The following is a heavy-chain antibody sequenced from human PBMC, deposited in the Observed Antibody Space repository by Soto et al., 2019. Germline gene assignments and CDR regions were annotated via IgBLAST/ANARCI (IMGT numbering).Heavy chain of an antibody. V-gene: IGHV4-59*11. CDR1: VGSTGSHY. J-gene: IGHJ4*02. CDR2: ISYSGST. CDR3: ARADPDASVGY. D-gene: IGHD3-16*01. Sequence: SXTLSLTCTVSVGSTGSHYWTWLRQPPGKGLEWIGYISYSGSTYYNPSLKSRVTISADTSRNQFSLKLSSVIAADTAVYYCARADPDASVGYWGQGTLVTVSS.